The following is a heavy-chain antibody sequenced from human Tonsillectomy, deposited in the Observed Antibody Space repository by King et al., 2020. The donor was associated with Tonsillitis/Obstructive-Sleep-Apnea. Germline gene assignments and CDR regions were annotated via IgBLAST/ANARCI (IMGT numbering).Heavy chain of an antibody. CDR2: IIHSGST. CDR3: ATQQLVLENWFDP. V-gene: IGHV4-34*12. Sequence: VQLQQWGAGLLKPSETLSLTCAVYGGSFSGYYWSWIRQPPGKGLECSGEIIHSGSTNYNPSLKGRRTISIDTSKNQFSRKLSSVTAADTAVYYCATQQLVLENWFDPWGQGTLVTVSS. J-gene: IGHJ5*02. CDR1: GGSFSGYY. D-gene: IGHD6-13*01.